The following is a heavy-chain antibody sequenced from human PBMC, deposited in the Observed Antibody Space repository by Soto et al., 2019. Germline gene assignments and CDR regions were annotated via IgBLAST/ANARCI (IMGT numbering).Heavy chain of an antibody. CDR2: INPNGGST. J-gene: IGHJ4*02. CDR1: GYIFTNFY. Sequence: QVQLVQPGAEVKKPGASVKFSCKASGYIFTNFYIHWVRQAPGQGLEWIGIINPNGGSTNYAQNFQGRVTMTRDTCTSTVYMDLSSLRSEDTAVYYCTRGLASGDYWGQGTLITVSS. CDR3: TRGLASGDY. D-gene: IGHD6-6*01. V-gene: IGHV1-46*03.